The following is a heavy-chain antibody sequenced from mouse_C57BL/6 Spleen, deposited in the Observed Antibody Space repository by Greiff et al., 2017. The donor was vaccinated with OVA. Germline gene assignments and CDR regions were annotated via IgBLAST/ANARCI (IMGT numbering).Heavy chain of an antibody. CDR1: GYTFTGYW. J-gene: IGHJ1*03. V-gene: IGHV1-9*01. D-gene: IGHD1-1*01. CDR3: ARERDYYGSSNWYFDV. Sequence: VKLVESGAELMKPGASVKLSCKATGYTFTGYWIEWVKQRPGHGLEWIGEILPGSGSTNYNEKFKGKATFTADTSSNTAYMQLSSLTTEDSAIYYCARERDYYGSSNWYFDVWGTGTTVTVSS. CDR2: ILPGSGST.